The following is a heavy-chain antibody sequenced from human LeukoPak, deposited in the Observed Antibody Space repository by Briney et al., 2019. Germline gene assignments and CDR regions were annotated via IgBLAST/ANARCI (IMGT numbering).Heavy chain of an antibody. V-gene: IGHV1-2*02. CDR2: INPNSGGT. J-gene: IGHJ4*02. Sequence: ASVKVSCKASGYTFTGYYMHWVRQAPGRGLEWMGWINPNSGGTNYAQKFQGRVTMTRDTSISTAYMELSRLRSDDTAVYYCAKDYYGSGSYNDYWGQGTLVTVSS. CDR1: GYTFTGYY. D-gene: IGHD3-10*01. CDR3: AKDYYGSGSYNDY.